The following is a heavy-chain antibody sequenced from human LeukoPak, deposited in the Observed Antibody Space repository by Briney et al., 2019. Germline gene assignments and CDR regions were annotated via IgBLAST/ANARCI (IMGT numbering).Heavy chain of an antibody. V-gene: IGHV1-2*02. J-gene: IGHJ4*02. CDR2: INPNSGGT. CDR3: ARERNYYDSSGYYHVFDY. D-gene: IGHD3-22*01. Sequence: ASVKVSCKASGYTFTGYYMHWVRQAPGQGLEWMGWINPNSGGTNYAQKFQGRVTMTRDTSISTAYMELSRLRSDDTAVYYCARERNYYDSSGYYHVFDYWGQGTLVTFSS. CDR1: GYTFTGYY.